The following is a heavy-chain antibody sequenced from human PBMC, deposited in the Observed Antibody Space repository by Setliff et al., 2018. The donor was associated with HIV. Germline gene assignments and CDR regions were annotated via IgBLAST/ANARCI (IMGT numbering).Heavy chain of an antibody. J-gene: IGHJ4*02. V-gene: IGHV4-39*01. CDR2: IYYSGST. Sequence: SETLSLTCSVSGGSISSSTYYWGWIRQSPGKGLEWIGSIYYSGSTYYNPSLKSRVTISVDTSKNQFSLKLSSVTAADTAVYYCARHSPSDYWGQGTLVTVSS. CDR1: GGSISSSTYY. CDR3: ARHSPSDY.